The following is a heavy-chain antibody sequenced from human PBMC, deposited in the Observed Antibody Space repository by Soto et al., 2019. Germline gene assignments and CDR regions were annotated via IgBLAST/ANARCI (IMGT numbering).Heavy chain of an antibody. CDR1: GFTFNSYA. J-gene: IGHJ4*02. D-gene: IGHD6-19*01. CDR3: VKEGYMRSDWYGQFDY. CDR2: ISSYGADT. V-gene: IGHV3-64D*06. Sequence: GGSLRLSCSASGFTFNSYAMHWVRQAPGKGLEFVSAISSYGADTYYADSVKGRFAISRDNSKNTLYLQMSSLRAEDTALYYCVKEGYMRSDWYGQFDYWGQGALVTVSA.